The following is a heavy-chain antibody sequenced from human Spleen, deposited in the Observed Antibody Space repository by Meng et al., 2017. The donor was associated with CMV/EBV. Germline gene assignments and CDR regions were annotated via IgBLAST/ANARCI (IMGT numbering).Heavy chain of an antibody. V-gene: IGHV3-48*03. CDR1: GFTFSSYE. CDR3: AKDPLGAVAGENWFDP. Sequence: GESLKISCAASGFTFSSYEMNWVRQAPGKGLEWVSYTSTSGSTIYYADSVKGRFTISRDNSKNTLYLQMNSLRAEDTAVYYCAKDPLGAVAGENWFDPWGQGTLVTVSS. J-gene: IGHJ5*02. D-gene: IGHD6-19*01. CDR2: TSTSGSTI.